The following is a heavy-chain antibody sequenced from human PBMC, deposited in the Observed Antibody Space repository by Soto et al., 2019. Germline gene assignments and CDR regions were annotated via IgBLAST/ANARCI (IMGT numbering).Heavy chain of an antibody. D-gene: IGHD6-13*01. CDR2: IYYSGST. V-gene: IGHV4-59*01. CDR3: ARDADVAAAGTGLWFDP. J-gene: IGHJ5*02. CDR1: GGSISSYY. Sequence: QVQLQESGPGLVKPSETLSLTCTVSGGSISSYYWSWIRQPPGKGLEWIGYIYYSGSTNYNPSLKSLVTISVDTSKNQFSLKLSSVTAADTAVYYCARDADVAAAGTGLWFDPWGQGTLVTVSS.